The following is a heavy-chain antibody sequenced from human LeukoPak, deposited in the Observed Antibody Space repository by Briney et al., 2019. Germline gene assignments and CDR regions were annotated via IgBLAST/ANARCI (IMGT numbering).Heavy chain of an antibody. J-gene: IGHJ4*02. Sequence: SETLSLTCAVYGGSFSGYYWSWIRQPPGKGLEWIGEINHSGSTNYNPSLKSRVTISVDTSKNQFSLKLSSVTAADTAVYYCARDRVRGNSNPYFDYWGQGTLVTVSS. V-gene: IGHV4-34*01. D-gene: IGHD4-11*01. CDR1: GGSFSGYY. CDR3: ARDRVRGNSNPYFDY. CDR2: INHSGST.